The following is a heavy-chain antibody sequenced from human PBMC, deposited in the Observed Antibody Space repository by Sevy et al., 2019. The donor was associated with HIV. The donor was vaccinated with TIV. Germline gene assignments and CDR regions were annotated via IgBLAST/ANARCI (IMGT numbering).Heavy chain of an antibody. Sequence: GGSLRLSCAASGFMFSSYAMSWVRQAPGKGLEWVSSVSGSGASTYYADSVKGRFTISRDNAKNSLYLQMNSLRAEDTAVYYCARLSGYSSSWSYFDYWGQGTLVTVSS. CDR3: ARLSGYSSSWSYFDY. V-gene: IGHV3-23*01. J-gene: IGHJ4*02. D-gene: IGHD6-13*01. CDR2: VSGSGAST. CDR1: GFMFSSYA.